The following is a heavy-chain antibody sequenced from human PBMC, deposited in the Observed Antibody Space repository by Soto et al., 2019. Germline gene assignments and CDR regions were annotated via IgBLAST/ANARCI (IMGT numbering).Heavy chain of an antibody. CDR1: GFTFSSYA. CDR2: ISYDGSNK. Sequence: GGSLRLSCAASGFTFSSYAMHWVRQAPGKVLEWVAVISYDGSNKYYADSVKGRFTISRDNSKNTLYLQMNSLRAEDTAVYYCARASTPFYYYYGMDVWGQGTTVTVSS. V-gene: IGHV3-30-3*01. CDR3: ARASTPFYYYYGMDV. J-gene: IGHJ6*02.